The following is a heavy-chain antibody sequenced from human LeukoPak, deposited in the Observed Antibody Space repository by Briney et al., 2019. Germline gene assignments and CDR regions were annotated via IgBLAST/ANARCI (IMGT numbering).Heavy chain of an antibody. Sequence: GGSLRLSCAASGFTFSSYAMSWVRQAPGKGLERISAISGSGGSTYYADSVKGRFTISRDNSKNTLYLQMNSLRAEDTAVYYCAKDDSVLWFGELLYRFAYWGQGTLVTVSS. CDR2: ISGSGGST. CDR1: GFTFSSYA. V-gene: IGHV3-23*01. J-gene: IGHJ4*02. D-gene: IGHD3-10*01. CDR3: AKDDSVLWFGELLYRFAY.